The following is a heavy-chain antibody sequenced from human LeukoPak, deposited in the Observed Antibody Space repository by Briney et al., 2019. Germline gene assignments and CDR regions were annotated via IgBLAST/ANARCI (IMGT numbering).Heavy chain of an antibody. CDR3: ARSPSVSGSYVKYYFDY. CDR1: GFTVSSNY. V-gene: IGHV3-66*02. Sequence: GGSLRLSCAASGFTVSSNYMSWVRQAPGKGLEWVSVIYSGGSTYYADSVKGRFTISRDNSKSTLYLQMNSLRAEDTAVYYCARSPSVSGSYVKYYFDYWGQGTLVTVSS. CDR2: IYSGGST. D-gene: IGHD1-26*01. J-gene: IGHJ4*02.